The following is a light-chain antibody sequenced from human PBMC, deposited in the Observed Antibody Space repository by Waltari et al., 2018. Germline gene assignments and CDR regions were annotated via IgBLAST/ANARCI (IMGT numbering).Light chain of an antibody. J-gene: IGKJ2*01. CDR2: AAS. CDR3: QQYNDWPPVYT. V-gene: IGKV3-15*01. CDR1: QRLSSS. Sequence: EIVMTQSPATLSVSPGERATLSCRASQRLSSSLAWYQQKPGQSPRLLIYAASTRATAIPARFSGSGSGTEFTLTISSMQSEDFAIYYCQQYNDWPPVYTFGQGTKLEIK.